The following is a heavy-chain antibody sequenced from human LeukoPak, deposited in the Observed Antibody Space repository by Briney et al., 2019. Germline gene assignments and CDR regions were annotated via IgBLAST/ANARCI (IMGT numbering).Heavy chain of an antibody. Sequence: SVKVSCKASGGTFSSYAISWVRQAPGQGLEWMGRIIPIFGTANYAQKFQGRVTITTDESTSTAYMELSSLRSEDPAVYYCARLSLDSSGWYGMNPWGQGTLVTVSS. CDR1: GGTFSSYA. CDR3: ARLSLDSSGWYGMNP. V-gene: IGHV1-69*05. D-gene: IGHD6-19*01. J-gene: IGHJ4*02. CDR2: IIPIFGTA.